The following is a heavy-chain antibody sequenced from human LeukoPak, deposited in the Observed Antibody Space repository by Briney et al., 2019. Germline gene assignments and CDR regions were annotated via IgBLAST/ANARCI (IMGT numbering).Heavy chain of an antibody. Sequence: GGSLRLSCAASGITVSSNYMTWVRQAPGKGLQWVSVIYSGGSTYYADSVKGRFTISRDTSKNTLYLQMNSLRAEDTAVYYCAKDRAGTGEYYFDYWGQGTLVTVSS. J-gene: IGHJ4*02. CDR1: GITVSSNY. CDR2: IYSGGST. D-gene: IGHD1-1*01. CDR3: AKDRAGTGEYYFDY. V-gene: IGHV3-66*01.